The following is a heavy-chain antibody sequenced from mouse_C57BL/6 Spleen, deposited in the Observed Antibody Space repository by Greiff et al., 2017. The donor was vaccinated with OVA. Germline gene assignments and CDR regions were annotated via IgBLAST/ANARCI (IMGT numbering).Heavy chain of an antibody. J-gene: IGHJ3*01. CDR2: INPNNGGT. CDR3: AREEGETAQAPFAY. V-gene: IGHV1-26*01. D-gene: IGHD3-2*02. CDR1: GYTFTDYY. Sequence: VQLQQSGPELVKPGASVKISCKASGYTFTDYYMNWVKQSHGKSLEWIGDINPNNGGTSYNQKFKGKATLTVDKSSSTAYMELRSLTSEDSAVYYCAREEGETAQAPFAYWGQGTLVTVSA.